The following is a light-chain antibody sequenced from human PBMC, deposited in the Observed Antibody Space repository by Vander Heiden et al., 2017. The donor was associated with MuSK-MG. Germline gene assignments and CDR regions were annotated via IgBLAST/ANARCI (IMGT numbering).Light chain of an antibody. CDR1: QRVSSY. CDR3: QQRSNRRPIT. CDR2: DAS. V-gene: IGKV3-11*01. J-gene: IGKJ5*01. Sequence: IVLTPSPATPSLSPGERATLSCTASQRVSSYLAWYQQKPGQAPRLPIYDASNKTAGIPARLSSGGSGTAFTRTISSLGAEDYSVYYCQQRSNRRPITFGRGTSLEMK.